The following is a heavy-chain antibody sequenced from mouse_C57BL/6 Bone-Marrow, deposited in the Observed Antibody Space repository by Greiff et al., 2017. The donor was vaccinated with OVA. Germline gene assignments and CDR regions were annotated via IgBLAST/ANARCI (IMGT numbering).Heavy chain of an antibody. Sequence: QVTLKVSGPGILQSSQTLSLTCSFSGFSLSTSGMGVSWIRQPSGKGLEWLAHIYWDDDKRYNPSLKSRLTISKATTRNQVVLKITSVDTADTATYCCARRWLRRPYYYAMDYWGQGTSVTVSS. V-gene: IGHV8-12*01. CDR1: GFSLSTSGMG. CDR3: ARRWLRRPYYYAMDY. CDR2: IYWDDDK. D-gene: IGHD2-2*01. J-gene: IGHJ4*01.